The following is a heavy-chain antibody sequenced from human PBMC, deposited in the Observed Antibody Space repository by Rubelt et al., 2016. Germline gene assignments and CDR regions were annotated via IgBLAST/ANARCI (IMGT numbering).Heavy chain of an antibody. CDR2: ISSSSSTI. CDR1: GFTFSSYS. V-gene: IGHV3-48*04. D-gene: IGHD3-3*01. Sequence: EVQLVESGGGLVQPGGSLRLSCAASGFTFSSYSMNWVRQAPGKGLEWVSYISSSSSTIYYADSVKGRFTISRDNAKNSLYLHMNSLRAEDTAVDYCAPIFGVPDYGMDVWGQGTTVTVSS. J-gene: IGHJ6*02. CDR3: APIFGVPDYGMDV.